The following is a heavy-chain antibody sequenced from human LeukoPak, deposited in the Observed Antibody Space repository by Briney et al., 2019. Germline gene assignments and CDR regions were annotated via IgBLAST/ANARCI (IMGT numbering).Heavy chain of an antibody. CDR3: APCRLVWDQ. CDR1: GFTVSSDY. Sequence: PGGSLRLSCAASGFTVSSDYMGWVRQAPGKGLEWVSFIGSSSSYISYADSVRGRFTISRDNAKKSLYLQMNSLRAEDTAVYYCAPCRLVWDQWGQGALVTVSS. D-gene: IGHD6-19*01. CDR2: IGSSSSYI. J-gene: IGHJ4*02. V-gene: IGHV3-21*01.